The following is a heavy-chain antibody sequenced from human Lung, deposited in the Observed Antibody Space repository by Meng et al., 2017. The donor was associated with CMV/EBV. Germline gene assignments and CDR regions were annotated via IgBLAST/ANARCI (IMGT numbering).Heavy chain of an antibody. V-gene: IGHV3-11*04. CDR3: ARCKIYDFSFYGMDV. CDR1: GFTFSDYY. CDR2: ISSSGDII. D-gene: IGHD3-3*01. Sequence: GESLKISCAASGFTFSDYYMTWVRRAPGKGLEWISYISSSGDIILYADSVKGRFTISRDNAEKSLYLQMNSLRAEDTALYFCARCKIYDFSFYGMDVWGQGXTVTFSS. J-gene: IGHJ6*02.